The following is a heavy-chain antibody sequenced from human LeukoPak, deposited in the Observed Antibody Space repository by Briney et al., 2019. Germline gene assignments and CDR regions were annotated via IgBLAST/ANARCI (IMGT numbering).Heavy chain of an antibody. D-gene: IGHD5-18*01. CDR3: ARGRRIQLWFFDY. Sequence: GASVKVSCKASGYTFSDYYLHWVRQATGQGLEWMGWMNPNSGNTGYAQKFQGRVTMTRNTSISTAYMELSSLRSEDTAVYYCARGRRIQLWFFDYWGQGTLVTVSS. V-gene: IGHV1-8*02. CDR1: GYTFSDYY. CDR2: MNPNSGNT. J-gene: IGHJ4*02.